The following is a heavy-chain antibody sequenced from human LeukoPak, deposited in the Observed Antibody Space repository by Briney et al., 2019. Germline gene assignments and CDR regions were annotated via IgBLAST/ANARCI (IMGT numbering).Heavy chain of an antibody. CDR3: AKTRREGWNYLNYYHGMDV. J-gene: IGHJ6*02. D-gene: IGHD1-7*01. CDR2: ISYDGSNK. CDR1: GFTFSSYG. Sequence: PGRSLRLSCAASGFTFSSYGMHWVRQAPGKGLEWVAVISYDGSNKYYADSVKGRFTISRDNSKNTLYLQMNSLRAEDTAVYYCAKTRREGWNYLNYYHGMDVWGQGTTVTVSS. V-gene: IGHV3-30*18.